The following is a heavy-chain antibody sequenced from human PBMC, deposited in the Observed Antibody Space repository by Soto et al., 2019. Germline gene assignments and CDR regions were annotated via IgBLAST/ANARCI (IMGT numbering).Heavy chain of an antibody. J-gene: IGHJ6*02. CDR1: GGSISSSSYY. D-gene: IGHD3-22*01. V-gene: IGHV4-39*01. CDR3: ARLFSYYDSSGYFPYYYYYGMDV. Sequence: SETLSLTCTVSGGSISSSSYYWGWIRQPPGKGLEWIGSIYYSGSTYYNPSLKSRVTISVDTSKNQFSLKLSSVTAADTAVYYCARLFSYYDSSGYFPYYYYYGMDVWGQGTTVTVSS. CDR2: IYYSGST.